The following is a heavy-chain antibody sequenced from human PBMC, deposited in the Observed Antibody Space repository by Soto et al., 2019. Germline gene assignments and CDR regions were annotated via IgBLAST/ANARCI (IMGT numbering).Heavy chain of an antibody. CDR2: IIPIFGTA. D-gene: IGHD3-22*01. J-gene: IGHJ2*01. V-gene: IGHV1-69*06. CDR1: GGTFSSYA. Sequence: ASVKVSCTASGGTFSSYAISWVRQALGQGLEWMGGIIPIFGTANYAQKFQGRVTITADKSTSTAYMELSSLRSEDTAVYYCARGFDGGYYWYFDLWGRGTLVTVSS. CDR3: ARGFDGGYYWYFDL.